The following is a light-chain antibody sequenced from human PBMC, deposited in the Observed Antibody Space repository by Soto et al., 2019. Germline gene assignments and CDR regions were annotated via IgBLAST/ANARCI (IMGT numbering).Light chain of an antibody. V-gene: IGKV1-12*01. CDR3: QQGHNWPLT. J-gene: IGKJ5*01. Sequence: DIQMTQSPSSVSASVGDRVTITCRATQGLSCSLAWYQQKPGKAPKLLISVTSRLQSGVPSRFRGSASGTDFTITIDSLQPEDLATYYCQQGHNWPLTFGQGTRLEIK. CDR2: VTS. CDR1: QGLSCS.